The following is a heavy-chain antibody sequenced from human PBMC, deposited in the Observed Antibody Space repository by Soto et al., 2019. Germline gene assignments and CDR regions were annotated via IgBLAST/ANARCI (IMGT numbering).Heavy chain of an antibody. J-gene: IGHJ5*02. CDR1: GFAFSNYW. Sequence: EVQLVESGGGLVQPGGSLRLSCAASGFAFSNYWMHWVRQAPGKGLVWVSRINSEGSSTSYADSVRGRFTISRDNAENALYLQMNSRRAEGTAVYYCARFRVDGDSVPWGQGTLVTVSS. V-gene: IGHV3-74*01. CDR2: INSEGSST. D-gene: IGHD4-17*01. CDR3: ARFRVDGDSVP.